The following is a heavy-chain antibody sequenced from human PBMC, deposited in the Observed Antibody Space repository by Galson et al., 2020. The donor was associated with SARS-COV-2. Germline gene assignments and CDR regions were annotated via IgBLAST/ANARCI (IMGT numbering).Heavy chain of an antibody. CDR3: ARTREGIVVVTDTLLNWFDP. CDR2: IIPTLGTA. CDR1: GGTFISYA. V-gene: IGHV1-69*13. D-gene: IGHD2-21*02. J-gene: IGHJ5*02. Sequence: SVKVSCKASGGTFISYAISWVRQAPGQGLEWMGGIIPTLGTANYAQKFQGRVPITADESTSTAYMELRRLRSEDTAVYYCARTREGIVVVTDTLLNWFDPWGQGSLVTVSS.